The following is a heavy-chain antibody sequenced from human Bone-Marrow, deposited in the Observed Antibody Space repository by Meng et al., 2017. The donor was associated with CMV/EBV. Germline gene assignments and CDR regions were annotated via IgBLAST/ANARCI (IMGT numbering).Heavy chain of an antibody. CDR1: GFTFSSYE. CDR2: ISSSGSTI. J-gene: IGHJ5*02. CDR3: ARGYILVVPAARGWFDP. Sequence: GGSLRLSCAASGFTFSSYEMNWVRQAPGKGLEWVSYISSSGSTIYYADSVKGRFTISRDNAKNSLYLQMNSLRAEDTDAYYCARGYILVVPAARGWFDPWGQGTLVTVSS. D-gene: IGHD2-2*01. V-gene: IGHV3-48*03.